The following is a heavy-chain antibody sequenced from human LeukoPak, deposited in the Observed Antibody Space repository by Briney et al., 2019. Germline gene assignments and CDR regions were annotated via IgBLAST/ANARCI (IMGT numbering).Heavy chain of an antibody. Sequence: GGSLRLSCAASGFTVSSNYMSWVRQAPGKGLEWVSVIYSGGSTYYADSVKGRFTISRDNSKNTLYLQMNSLRAEDTAVYYCARDNLLSYFDPWGQGTLVTVSS. V-gene: IGHV3-53*01. CDR3: ARDNLLSYFDP. CDR2: IYSGGST. D-gene: IGHD3-10*01. CDR1: GFTVSSNY. J-gene: IGHJ5*02.